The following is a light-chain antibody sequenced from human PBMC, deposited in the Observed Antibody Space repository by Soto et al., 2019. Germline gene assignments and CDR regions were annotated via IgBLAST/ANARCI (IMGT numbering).Light chain of an antibody. CDR3: ASYAGTDNLL. J-gene: IGLJ3*02. CDR1: SRDVGSYNF. Sequence: QSALTQPPSASGSPGQSVTISCTGTSRDVGSYNFVSWYQHHPGKVPRLLIYEVSQRPSGVPDRFSGSKSGNTASLTVSGLRPEDEADYYCASYAGTDNLLFGGGTKLTVL. CDR2: EVS. V-gene: IGLV2-8*01.